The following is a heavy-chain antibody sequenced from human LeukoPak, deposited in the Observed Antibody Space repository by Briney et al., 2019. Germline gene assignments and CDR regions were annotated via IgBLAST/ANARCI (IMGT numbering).Heavy chain of an antibody. D-gene: IGHD5-12*01. J-gene: IGHJ4*02. CDR1: GGSISSYY. Sequence: MPSETLSLTCTVSGGSISSYYWSWIRQPPGKGLEWIGYIYYSGSTNYNPSLKSRVTISVDTSKNQFSLKLSSVTAADTAVYYCARCVARNQYFDYWGQGTLVTVSS. V-gene: IGHV4-59*01. CDR2: IYYSGST. CDR3: ARCVARNQYFDY.